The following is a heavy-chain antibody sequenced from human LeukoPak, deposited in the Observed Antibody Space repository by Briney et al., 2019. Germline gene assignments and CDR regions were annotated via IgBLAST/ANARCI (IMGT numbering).Heavy chain of an antibody. V-gene: IGHV4-34*01. D-gene: IGHD2-21*02. CDR3: ARRGSNHGGDPL. CDR1: GGSFSGYY. Sequence: SETLSLTCAVYGGSFSGYYWTWIRQPPGKGLEWIREINHSGRTSNNPSLKSRVTVSVDTSKNQFSRKMTPVTAADTAVYFCARRGSNHGGDPLWGQGTLVTVSS. J-gene: IGHJ4*02. CDR2: INHSGRT.